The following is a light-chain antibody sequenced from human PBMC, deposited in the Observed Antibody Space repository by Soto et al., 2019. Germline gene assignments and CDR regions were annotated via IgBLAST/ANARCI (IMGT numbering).Light chain of an antibody. V-gene: IGLV1-40*01. CDR2: GNI. J-gene: IGLJ1*01. Sequence: QSVLTQPPSVSGAPGQRVPISCTGSSSNIGASYEXXWYQQLPGAAPKVLIYGNINRPSGVRDRFSGTKXXTSASLAITGLQAEDEAEYYCCSYAGSSTWFFGTGTKVTVL. CDR3: CSYAGSSTWF. CDR1: SSNIGASYE.